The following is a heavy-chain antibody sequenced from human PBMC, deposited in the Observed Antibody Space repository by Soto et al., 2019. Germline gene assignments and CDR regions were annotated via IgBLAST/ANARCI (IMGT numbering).Heavy chain of an antibody. Sequence: GGSLRLSCAASGFNFGDYYMTWIRQAPGKGLEWVSYISGSGFTIYYADSVKGRFTISRDNAKNSVLLQMNSLRAEDTAVYYCARVVDSGYYPDYWGQGTLVTVSS. CDR2: ISGSGFTI. V-gene: IGHV3-11*01. J-gene: IGHJ4*02. CDR1: GFNFGDYY. CDR3: ARVVDSGYYPDY. D-gene: IGHD3-22*01.